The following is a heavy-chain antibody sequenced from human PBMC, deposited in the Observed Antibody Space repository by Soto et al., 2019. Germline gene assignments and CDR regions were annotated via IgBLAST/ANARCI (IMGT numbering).Heavy chain of an antibody. CDR3: AREVVTETTLGYFDY. V-gene: IGHV1-69*06. D-gene: IGHD2-21*02. CDR2: ITPFFDTP. Sequence: QVHLLQSGAEVKKPGSSVKVSFKASGGTFSNDAVSWLRQAPGQGLEWMGGITPFFDTPSYAQRFQGGITISADTSTTTVYMELRGLRFEDTAIYYCAREVVTETTLGYFDYWGQGTLVTVSS. CDR1: GGTFSNDA. J-gene: IGHJ4*02.